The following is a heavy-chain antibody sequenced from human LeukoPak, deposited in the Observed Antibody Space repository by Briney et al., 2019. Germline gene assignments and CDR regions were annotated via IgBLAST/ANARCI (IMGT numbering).Heavy chain of an antibody. CDR1: GFTFSSYA. J-gene: IGHJ4*02. Sequence: PGGSLRLSCAASGFTFSSYAMSWVRQAPGKGLEWVSAISGSGGSTYYADSVKGRFTISRDNSKNTLSLQMNSLRAEDTAVYYCAKDLGYCSSTSCYTSLGFDYWGQGTLVTVSS. CDR2: ISGSGGST. D-gene: IGHD2-2*02. V-gene: IGHV3-23*01. CDR3: AKDLGYCSSTSCYTSLGFDY.